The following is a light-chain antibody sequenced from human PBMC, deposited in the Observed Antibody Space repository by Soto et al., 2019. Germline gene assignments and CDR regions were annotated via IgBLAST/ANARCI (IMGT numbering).Light chain of an antibody. CDR2: GAS. V-gene: IGKV3-20*01. CDR3: QQYCSSPMYT. J-gene: IGKJ2*01. Sequence: EIVLTQSPGTLSLSPGERATLSCRASQVFSSSYLAWYQQKPGQAPRLLIYGASGRATGIPDRFSGSGSGTDFTLTISRLEPEDFAGYYCQQYCSSPMYTFGQGTKLEIK. CDR1: QVFSSSY.